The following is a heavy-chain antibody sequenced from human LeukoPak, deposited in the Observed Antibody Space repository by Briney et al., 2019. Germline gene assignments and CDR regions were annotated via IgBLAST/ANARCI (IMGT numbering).Heavy chain of an antibody. CDR2: IKSDGSGT. V-gene: IGHV3-74*01. Sequence: GGSLRLSCAVSGFTFSTYYMHWVRQAPGKGLGWVSRIKSDGSGTIYADSVKGRFTISRDNAKNTLYLQMNSLRAEVTAVYYCARDYKTRGSENSLFDHWGQGTLVTVSS. J-gene: IGHJ4*02. CDR1: GFTFSTYY. D-gene: IGHD2-15*01. CDR3: ARDYKTRGSENSLFDH.